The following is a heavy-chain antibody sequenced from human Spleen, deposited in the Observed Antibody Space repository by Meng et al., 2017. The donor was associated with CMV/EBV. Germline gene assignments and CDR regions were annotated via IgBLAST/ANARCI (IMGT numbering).Heavy chain of an antibody. Sequence: GESLKISCAASGFTFSDYYMSWIRQAPGKGLEWVSSISSGSGYIYYADSVKGRFTISRDNAKNSLYLQMNSLRAEDTAVYYCARVPTRANWNFLDYYSGMDVWGQGTTVTVSS. CDR2: ISSGSGYI. CDR1: GFTFSDYY. J-gene: IGHJ6*02. CDR3: ARVPTRANWNFLDYYSGMDV. D-gene: IGHD1-7*01. V-gene: IGHV3-11*06.